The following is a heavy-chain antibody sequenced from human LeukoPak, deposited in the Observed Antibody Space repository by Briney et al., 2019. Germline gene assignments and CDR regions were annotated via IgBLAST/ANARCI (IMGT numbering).Heavy chain of an antibody. J-gene: IGHJ6*03. CDR2: IYYTGST. CDR3: ARGEYSGYEGYYYYCYMDV. D-gene: IGHD5-12*01. Sequence: PSETPSLTCTVSGGSISSYYWSSIRQPPGKGLEWIGYIYYTGSTNYNPSLKSRVTISVDTSKNQFSLKLSSVTAADTAVYYCARGEYSGYEGYYYYCYMDVGGKGTTVTIS. V-gene: IGHV4-59*01. CDR1: GGSISSYY.